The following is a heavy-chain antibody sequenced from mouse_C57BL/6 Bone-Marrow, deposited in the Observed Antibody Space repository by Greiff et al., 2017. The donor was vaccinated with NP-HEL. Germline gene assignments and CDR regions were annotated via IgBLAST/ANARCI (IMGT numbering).Heavy chain of an antibody. Sequence: QVQLQQPGAELVKPGASVKMSCKASGYTFTSYWITWVKQRPGQGLEWIGDIYPGSGSTTYNEKFKSKATLTVDTSSSTAYMQLSSLTSEDSAVYYCARWNSDYGSSVYWYFDVWGTGTTVTVSS. CDR3: ARWNSDYGSSVYWYFDV. D-gene: IGHD1-1*01. CDR1: GYTFTSYW. V-gene: IGHV1-55*01. CDR2: IYPGSGST. J-gene: IGHJ1*03.